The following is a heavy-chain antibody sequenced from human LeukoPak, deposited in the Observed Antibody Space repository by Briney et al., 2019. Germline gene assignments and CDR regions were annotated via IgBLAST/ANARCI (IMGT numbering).Heavy chain of an antibody. CDR2: MNPNSGNT. D-gene: IGHD3-10*01. CDR3: ARGRVGDYYYGSGSYGYYYMDV. CDR1: GYTFTSYD. J-gene: IGHJ6*03. Sequence: ASVKVSCKASGYTFTSYDINWVRQATGQGLEWMGWMNPNSGNTGYAQKFQGRVTMTRNTSISTAYMELSSLRSEDTAVYYCARGRVGDYYYGSGSYGYYYMDVWGKGTTVTISS. V-gene: IGHV1-8*01.